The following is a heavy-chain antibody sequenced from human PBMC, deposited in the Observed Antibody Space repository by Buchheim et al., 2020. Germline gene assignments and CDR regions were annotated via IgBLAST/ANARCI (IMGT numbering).Heavy chain of an antibody. J-gene: IGHJ6*02. D-gene: IGHD2-2*01. CDR3: AGYYAVVPAAIYQTGGMDV. CDR1: GFTFSSYA. V-gene: IGHV3-23*01. Sequence: EVQLLESGGGLVQPGGSLRLSCAASGFTFSSYAMSWVRQAPGKGLEWVSAISGSGGSPYYADSVKGRFTISRDNSKNTLYLQMNSLRAEDTAVYYCAGYYAVVPAAIYQTGGMDVWGQGTT. CDR2: ISGSGGSP.